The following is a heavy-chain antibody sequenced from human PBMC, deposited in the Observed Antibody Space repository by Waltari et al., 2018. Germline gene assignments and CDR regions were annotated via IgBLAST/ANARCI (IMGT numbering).Heavy chain of an antibody. V-gene: IGHV4-4*07. D-gene: IGHD6-19*01. Sequence: QVQLQESGPGLVKPSETLSLTCTVSGGSISSYYWSWIRQPAGKGLEWIGRIYTSGSTNYNPSLKSRVTISVDKSKNQFSLKLSSVTAADTAVYYCAKGAVAGTTIDYWGQGTLVTVSS. CDR1: GGSISSYY. CDR2: IYTSGST. CDR3: AKGAVAGTTIDY. J-gene: IGHJ4*02.